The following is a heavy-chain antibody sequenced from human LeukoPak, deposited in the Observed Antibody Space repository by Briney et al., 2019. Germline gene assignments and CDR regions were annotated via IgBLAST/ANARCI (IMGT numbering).Heavy chain of an antibody. CDR1: GFTFSSYG. D-gene: IGHD2-8*01. CDR2: IRYDGSNK. V-gene: IGHV3-30*02. J-gene: IGHJ4*02. CDR3: EKEIRYCTNGVCPIDY. Sequence: GGSLRLSCAASGFTFSSYGMHWVRQAPGKGLEWVAFIRYDGSNKYYADSVKGRFTISRDNSKNTLYLQMNSLRAEDTAVYYCEKEIRYCTNGVCPIDYWGQGTLVTVSS.